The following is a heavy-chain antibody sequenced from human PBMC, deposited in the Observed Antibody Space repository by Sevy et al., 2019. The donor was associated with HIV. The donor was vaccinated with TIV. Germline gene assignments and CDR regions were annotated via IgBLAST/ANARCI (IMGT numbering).Heavy chain of an antibody. D-gene: IGHD3-22*01. J-gene: IGHJ6*02. CDR1: GFSLSTSGVG. CDR3: AHVGGSGYYWYYYYGMDV. CDR2: IHWNDDK. Sequence: SGPTLVNPTQTLTLTCTFSGFSLSTSGVGVGWIRQPPGKALEWLALIHWNDDKRYSPSLKSRLTITKDTSKNQVVLTMTNMDPVDTATYYCAHVGGSGYYWYYYYGMDVWGQGTTVTVSS. V-gene: IGHV2-5*01.